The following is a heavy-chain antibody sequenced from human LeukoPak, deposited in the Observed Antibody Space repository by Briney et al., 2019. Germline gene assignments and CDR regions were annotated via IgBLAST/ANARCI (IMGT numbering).Heavy chain of an antibody. J-gene: IGHJ4*02. D-gene: IGHD6-6*01. V-gene: IGHV4-61*02. CDR1: GGSINSGTYY. CDR3: ARGEKGSSSGSINY. CDR2: MYTSGST. Sequence: PSQTLSPTCTVSGGSINSGTYYWSWLRQPTGKGLEWIGRMYTSGSTNYNPSLESRVTISVDTSKNQFSLKLSSVTAADTAVYYCARGEKGSSSGSINYWGQGTLVTVSS.